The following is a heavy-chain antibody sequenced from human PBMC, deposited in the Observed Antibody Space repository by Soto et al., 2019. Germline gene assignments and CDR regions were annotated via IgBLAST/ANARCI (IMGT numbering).Heavy chain of an antibody. V-gene: IGHV5-51*01. J-gene: IGHJ3*02. CDR1: GYRFTSYW. D-gene: IGHD3-3*01. Sequence: EGLNLSCTGSGYRFTSYWSGWVRPMPGKGLEWMGIIYPGDSDTRYSPSFQGQVTISADKSISTAYLQWSSLKASDTAMYYCARMGVFGVPRAFDIWGQGAMVTVSS. CDR2: IYPGDSDT. CDR3: ARMGVFGVPRAFDI.